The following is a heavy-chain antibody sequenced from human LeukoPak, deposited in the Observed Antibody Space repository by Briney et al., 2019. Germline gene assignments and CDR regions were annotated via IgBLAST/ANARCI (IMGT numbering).Heavy chain of an antibody. J-gene: IGHJ4*02. CDR3: ARDSSRGYSGYESDY. CDR1: GGTFSSYA. D-gene: IGHD5-12*01. Sequence: ASVKVSCKASGGTFSSYAISWVRQAPGQGLEWMGGIIPIFGTANYAQKFQGRVTITADESTSTAYMELSSLRSEDTAVYYCARDSSRGYSGYESDYWGQGTLVTVPS. V-gene: IGHV1-69*01. CDR2: IIPIFGTA.